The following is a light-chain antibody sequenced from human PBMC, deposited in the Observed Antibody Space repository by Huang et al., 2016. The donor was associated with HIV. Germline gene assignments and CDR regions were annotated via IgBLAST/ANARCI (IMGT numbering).Light chain of an antibody. V-gene: IGKV2-28*01. CDR1: QSLLHSSGYSY. CDR2: LGS. Sequence: DIVMTQSPLSLPVTPGEPASISCRSSQSLLHSSGYSYLAWYLQKPGQSPQLLIYLGSDRASGVLDRFSCSGSGTDVTLKISRVERQDLGMYYCMQVLHTPCTFGLCTRVYIK. J-gene: IGKJ1*01. CDR3: MQVLHTPCT.